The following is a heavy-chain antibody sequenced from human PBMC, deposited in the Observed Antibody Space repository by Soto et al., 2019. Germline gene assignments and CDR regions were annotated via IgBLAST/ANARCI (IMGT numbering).Heavy chain of an antibody. Sequence: SGGSLRLSCAASGFTFSSYAMGWVRQAPGKGLEWVSAISGSGGSTYYADSVKGRFTISRDNSKNTLYLQMNSLRAEDTAVYYCAKAGYCSSATCATRYYYMDVWGKGTTVTVSS. D-gene: IGHD2-2*01. CDR3: AKAGYCSSATCATRYYYMDV. CDR1: GFTFSSYA. J-gene: IGHJ6*03. V-gene: IGHV3-23*01. CDR2: ISGSGGST.